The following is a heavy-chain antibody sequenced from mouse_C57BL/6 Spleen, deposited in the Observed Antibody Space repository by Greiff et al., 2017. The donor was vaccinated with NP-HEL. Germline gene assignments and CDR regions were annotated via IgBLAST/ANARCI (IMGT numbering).Heavy chain of an antibody. V-gene: IGHV5-16*01. D-gene: IGHD2-5*01. CDR1: GFTFSDYY. J-gene: IGHJ1*03. CDR2: INYDGSST. Sequence: EVKLVESEGGLVQPGSSMKLSCTASGFTFSDYYMAWVRQVPEKGLEWVANINYDGSSTYYLDSLKSRFIISRDNAKNILYLQMSSLKSEDTATYYCAREGWSNYGGGYFDVWGTGTTVTVSS. CDR3: AREGWSNYGGGYFDV.